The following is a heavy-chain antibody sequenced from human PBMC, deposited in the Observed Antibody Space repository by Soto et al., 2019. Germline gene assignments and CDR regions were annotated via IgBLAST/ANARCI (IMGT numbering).Heavy chain of an antibody. CDR3: AKGGTSLLIPFDP. D-gene: IGHD1-26*01. Sequence: HPGGSLRLSCAASGFTFSNYDMHWVRQVTGKGLEWVPTIDTAGDTYYAGSVKGRFTISREDAKNSLYLQMNSLRAGDTAVYYCAKGGTSLLIPFDPWGQGTLVTVSS. CDR2: IDTAGDT. V-gene: IGHV3-13*01. CDR1: GFTFSNYD. J-gene: IGHJ5*02.